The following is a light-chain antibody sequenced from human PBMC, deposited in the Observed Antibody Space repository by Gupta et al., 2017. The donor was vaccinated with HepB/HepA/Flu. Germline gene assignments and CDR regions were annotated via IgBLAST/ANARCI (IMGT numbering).Light chain of an antibody. Sequence: EIVMTQSPLSLPVTPGEPASISCRSSQSLLHSNGYNYLDWYLQKPGQSPQLLIYLGSNRASGVTDRFSGSGSGTDFTLKSRRGEDEDVGVYYDTHSLQTLTFGRGTKVEIK. J-gene: IGKJ4*01. V-gene: IGKV2-28*01. CDR3: THSLQTLT. CDR2: LGS. CDR1: QSLLHSNGYNY.